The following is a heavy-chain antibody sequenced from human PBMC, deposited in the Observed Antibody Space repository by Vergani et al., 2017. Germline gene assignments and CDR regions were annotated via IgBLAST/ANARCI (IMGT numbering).Heavy chain of an antibody. J-gene: IGHJ4*02. D-gene: IGHD6-6*01. CDR2: ISYDGSNK. CDR1: GFTFSSYA. Sequence: QVQLVESGGGVVQPGRSLRLSCAASGFTFSSYAMHWVRQAPGKGLEWVAVISYDGSNKYYADSVKGRFTISRDNSKNTLYLQMNSLRAEDTAVYYCAKEIAARLRYFDYWGQGTLVTVSS. CDR3: AKEIAARLRYFDY. V-gene: IGHV3-30-3*01.